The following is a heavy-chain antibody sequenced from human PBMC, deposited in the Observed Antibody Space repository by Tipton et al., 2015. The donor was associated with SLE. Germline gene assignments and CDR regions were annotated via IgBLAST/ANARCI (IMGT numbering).Heavy chain of an antibody. D-gene: IGHD6-19*01. CDR2: VYYSGST. CDR1: GDSISANSYH. CDR3: AKTTVYSNDWPYFDH. V-gene: IGHV4-39*07. J-gene: IGHJ4*02. Sequence: GLVKPSETLSLICTVSGDSISANSYHWGWVRQPSGKGLEWIGNVYYSGSTYYSASLRSRVTISLDRSKNHFSLTLNSVTAADTAVYYCAKTTVYSNDWPYFDHWGQGTLVTVSS.